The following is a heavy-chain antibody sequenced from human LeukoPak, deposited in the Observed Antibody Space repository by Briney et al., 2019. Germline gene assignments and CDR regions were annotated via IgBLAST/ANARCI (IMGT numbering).Heavy chain of an antibody. CDR1: GFTFSSYS. V-gene: IGHV3-21*01. CDR2: ISSSSSYI. Sequence: PGGSLRLSCAASGFTFSSYSMSWVRQAPGKGLEWVSSISSSSSYIYYADSVKGRFTISRGNAKNSLYLQMDSLRAEDTAVYYCARATAYYDFWSGYLGTKYYYYYMDVWGKGTTVTVSS. CDR3: ARATAYYDFWSGYLGTKYYYYYMDV. J-gene: IGHJ6*03. D-gene: IGHD3-3*01.